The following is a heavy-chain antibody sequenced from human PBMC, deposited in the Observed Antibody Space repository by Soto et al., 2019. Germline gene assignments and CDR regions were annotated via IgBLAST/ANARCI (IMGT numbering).Heavy chain of an antibody. CDR1: GGTFSSYA. V-gene: IGHV1-69*13. CDR3: ARDRTFLGYCSGGSCYEAHY. J-gene: IGHJ4*02. Sequence: SVKVSCKASGGTFSSYAISWVRQAPGQGLEWMGGIIPIFGTANYAQKFQGRVTITADESTSTAYMELRSLRSDDTAVYYCARDRTFLGYCSGGSCYEAHYWGQGTLVTVSS. CDR2: IIPIFGTA. D-gene: IGHD2-15*01.